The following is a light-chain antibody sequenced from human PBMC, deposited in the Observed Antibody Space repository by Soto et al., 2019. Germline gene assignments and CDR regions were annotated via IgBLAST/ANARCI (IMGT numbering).Light chain of an antibody. CDR1: SSDVGGYNY. V-gene: IGLV2-8*01. J-gene: IGLJ2*01. Sequence: QSALTQPPSASGSPGQSVTISCTGTSSDVGGYNYVSWYQQHPGKAPKLMIYEVTKRPSGVPDRFSGSKSGNTASLTVSGLQAEDEADYYCSSYAASNNFEVVVEVVFGGGTKLTVL. CDR2: EVT. CDR3: SSYAASNNFEVVVEVV.